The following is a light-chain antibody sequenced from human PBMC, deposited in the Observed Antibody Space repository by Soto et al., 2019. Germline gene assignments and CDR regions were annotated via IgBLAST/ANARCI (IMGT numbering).Light chain of an antibody. Sequence: DIQMTQSPSTLSASIGDRVTFTCRASHGISTYLAWYQRISGKAPKLLMYDASTLERGVPSRFSGSGSGTDFTLTISSLQPDDFATYFCQQYFSSSWTFGQGTTVEIK. CDR2: DAS. J-gene: IGKJ1*01. V-gene: IGKV1-5*01. CDR1: HGISTY. CDR3: QQYFSSSWT.